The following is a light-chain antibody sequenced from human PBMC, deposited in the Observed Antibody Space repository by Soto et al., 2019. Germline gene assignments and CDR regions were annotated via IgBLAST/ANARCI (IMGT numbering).Light chain of an antibody. CDR3: QPYNDYQYT. J-gene: IGKJ2*01. Sequence: DIQMTQSPSTLSASVGDRVTITCRASQSITTWLAWYQQKPGKAPKLLIYKATNLQSGVPSRFSGSGSGTEFSLTISSLQPEDFAIYYCQPYNDYQYTFGQGTKLEIK. CDR1: QSITTW. V-gene: IGKV1-5*03. CDR2: KAT.